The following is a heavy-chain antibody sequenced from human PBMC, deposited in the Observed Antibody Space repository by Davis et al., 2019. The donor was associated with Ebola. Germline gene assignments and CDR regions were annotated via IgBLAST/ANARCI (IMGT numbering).Heavy chain of an antibody. V-gene: IGHV1-2*02. CDR3: ARSFSSGWPTHYDY. CDR1: GYTFTGYY. CDR2: INPNSGGT. D-gene: IGHD6-19*01. J-gene: IGHJ4*02. Sequence: ASVKVSCKASGYTFTGYYMHWVRQAPGQGLEWMGWINPNSGGTNYAQNFQGRVTMTRDTSISTAYMELSRLRFDDTAVYYCARSFSSGWPTHYDYWGQGTLVTVSS.